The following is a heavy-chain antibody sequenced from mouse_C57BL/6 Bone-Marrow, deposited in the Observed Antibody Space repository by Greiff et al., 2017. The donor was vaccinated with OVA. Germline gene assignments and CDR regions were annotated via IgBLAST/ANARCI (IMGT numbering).Heavy chain of an antibody. V-gene: IGHV1-82*01. D-gene: IGHD2-2*01. CDR3: ARWGLYGYDWYFDV. J-gene: IGHJ1*03. Sequence: QVQLKQSGPELVKPGASVKISCKASGYAFSSSWMNWVKQRPGKGLEWIGRIYPGDGDTNYNGKFKGKATLTADKSSSTAYMQLSSLTSEDSAVYFCARWGLYGYDWYFDVWGTGTTVTVSS. CDR1: GYAFSSSW. CDR2: IYPGDGDT.